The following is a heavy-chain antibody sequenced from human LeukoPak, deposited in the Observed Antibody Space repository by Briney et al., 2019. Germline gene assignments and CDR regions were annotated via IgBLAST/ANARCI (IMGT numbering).Heavy chain of an antibody. Sequence: ASVKVSCKASGYTFTSFGISWVRQAPGQGLEWMGWINPNSGGTNYAQKFQGRVTMTRDTSISTAYMELSRLRSDDTAVYYCARDYEPLVGVHRWGDWFDPWGQGTLVTVSS. CDR1: GYTFTSFG. V-gene: IGHV1-2*02. D-gene: IGHD1-26*01. CDR3: ARDYEPLVGVHRWGDWFDP. CDR2: INPNSGGT. J-gene: IGHJ5*02.